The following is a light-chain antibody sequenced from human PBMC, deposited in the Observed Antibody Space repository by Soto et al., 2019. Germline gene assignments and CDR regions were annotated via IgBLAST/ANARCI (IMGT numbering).Light chain of an antibody. J-gene: IGKJ3*01. CDR1: QSISSY. CDR2: AAS. Sequence: DIQMTQSPSTLSGSVGDRVTITCRASQSISSYLNWYQQKPGKAPKLLIYAASSLQSGVPSRFSGSGSGTDFTLTISSLQPEDFATYSCQQSYSTLFTFGPGTKVDIK. CDR3: QQSYSTLFT. V-gene: IGKV1-39*01.